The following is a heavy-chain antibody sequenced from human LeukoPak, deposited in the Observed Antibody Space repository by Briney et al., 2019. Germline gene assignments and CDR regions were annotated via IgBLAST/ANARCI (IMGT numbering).Heavy chain of an antibody. J-gene: IGHJ6*04. Sequence: GGSLRLSCTASGFTFRSHSMIWVRQAPGKGLEWISYISGSSGTIYYADSVKGRFIISRDNDKNSLYLQMNSLRVEDTAVYFCTRVEKGFWGGFKMDVWGKGTTVAVSS. D-gene: IGHD3-3*01. V-gene: IGHV3-48*01. CDR1: GFTFRSHS. CDR2: ISGSSGTI. CDR3: TRVEKGFWGGFKMDV.